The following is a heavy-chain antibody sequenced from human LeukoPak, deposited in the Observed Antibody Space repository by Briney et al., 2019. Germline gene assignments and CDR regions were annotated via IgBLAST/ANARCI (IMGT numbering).Heavy chain of an antibody. V-gene: IGHV1-18*01. J-gene: IGHJ4*02. CDR1: GYTFNSYG. D-gene: IGHD5-12*01. CDR3: ARDYGEGRVATIPLAY. Sequence: APVKVSCKASGYTFNSYGISWVRQATGQGLEWMGWISPYRGDTEYAQKIQGRVSMTTDTSTSTAYMELRSLRSDDTAVYYCARDYGEGRVATIPLAYWGQGTLVTVSS. CDR2: ISPYRGDT.